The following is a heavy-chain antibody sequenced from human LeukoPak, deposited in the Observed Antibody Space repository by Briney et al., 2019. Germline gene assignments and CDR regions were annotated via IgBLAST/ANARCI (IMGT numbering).Heavy chain of an antibody. CDR2: IYTSGST. D-gene: IGHD2-2*02. V-gene: IGHV4-4*07. CDR1: GGSISSYY. Sequence: SETRSLTCTVSGGSISSYYWSWIRQPAGKGLEWIGRIYTSGSTNYNPSLKSRVTMSVDTSKNQFSLKLSSVTAADTAVYYCARDCSSTSCYRGSGWFDPWGQGTLVTASS. CDR3: ARDCSSTSCYRGSGWFDP. J-gene: IGHJ5*02.